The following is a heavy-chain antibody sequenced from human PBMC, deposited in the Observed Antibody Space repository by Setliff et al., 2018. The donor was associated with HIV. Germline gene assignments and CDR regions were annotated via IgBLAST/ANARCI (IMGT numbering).Heavy chain of an antibody. CDR3: ARDRGHSGHDINDY. CDR2: IKADGNDK. Sequence: PGGSLRLSCVGSGVTFSSYWMGWVRQAPGKGLEWVANIKADGNDKNYADSVKGRFTISRDNTKNSLYLQMNSLRVEDTALYYCARDRGHSGHDINDYWGQGTLVTVS. D-gene: IGHD5-12*01. CDR1: GVTFSSYW. J-gene: IGHJ4*02. V-gene: IGHV3-7*01.